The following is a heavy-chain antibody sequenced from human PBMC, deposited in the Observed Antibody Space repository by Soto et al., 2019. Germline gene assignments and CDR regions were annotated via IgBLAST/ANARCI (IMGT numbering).Heavy chain of an antibody. CDR1: GFTFSSYA. Sequence: GGSLRLSCAASGFTFSSYAMSWVRQAPGKGLEWVSAISGSGGSTYYADSVKGRFTISRDNSKNTLYLQMNSLRAEDTAVYYCANHVLRFLEWLHDYWGQGTLVTVSS. D-gene: IGHD3-3*01. CDR2: ISGSGGST. V-gene: IGHV3-23*01. CDR3: ANHVLRFLEWLHDY. J-gene: IGHJ4*02.